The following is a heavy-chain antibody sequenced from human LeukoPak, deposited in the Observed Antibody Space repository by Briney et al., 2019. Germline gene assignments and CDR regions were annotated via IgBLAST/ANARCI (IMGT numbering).Heavy chain of an antibody. Sequence: GGSLRLSCAASGFTFSSYAMSWVRQAPGKGLEWVSAISGSGGSTYYADSVKGRFTISRDNSKNTLYLQMNSLRAEDTAVYYCAKSRWADIVVVVAIDYWGQGTLVTVSS. CDR3: AKSRWADIVVVVAIDY. CDR2: ISGSGGST. D-gene: IGHD2-15*01. J-gene: IGHJ4*02. V-gene: IGHV3-23*01. CDR1: GFTFSSYA.